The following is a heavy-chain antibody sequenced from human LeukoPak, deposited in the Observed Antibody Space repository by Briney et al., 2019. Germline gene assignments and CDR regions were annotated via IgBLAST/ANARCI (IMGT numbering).Heavy chain of an antibody. J-gene: IGHJ6*02. CDR2: INHSGST. V-gene: IGHV4-34*01. CDR3: ARTDVVPAAKGMDV. CDR1: GGSLSGYY. Sequence: PSETQSLTCAVYGGSLSGYYWSWIRQPPGKGLEWIGEINHSGSTNYNPSLKSRVTISVDTSKKQFSLKLSSVTAADTAVYYCARTDVVPAAKGMDVWGQGTTVTVSS. D-gene: IGHD2-2*01.